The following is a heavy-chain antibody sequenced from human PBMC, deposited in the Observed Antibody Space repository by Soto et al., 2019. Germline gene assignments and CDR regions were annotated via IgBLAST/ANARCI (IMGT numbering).Heavy chain of an antibody. Sequence: PGGSLRLSCAASGFTFSDYVMHWVRQVPGKGLEWVAIISHDERIKYYADSVKGRFTISRDNSNNMLYLQMDSLQTEDTALYYYARRLEGASSDLLDYWGQGTLVTVSS. CDR2: ISHDERIK. J-gene: IGHJ4*02. CDR1: GFTFSDYV. CDR3: ARRLEGASSDLLDY. D-gene: IGHD3-22*01. V-gene: IGHV3-30*03.